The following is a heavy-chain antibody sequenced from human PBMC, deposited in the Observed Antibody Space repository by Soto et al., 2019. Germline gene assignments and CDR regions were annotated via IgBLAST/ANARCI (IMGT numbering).Heavy chain of an antibody. CDR3: ARLSSGWYFDY. V-gene: IGHV3-33*01. CDR1: GFTFSSYG. CDR2: IWYDGSNK. Sequence: QVQLVESGGGVVQPGRSLRLSCAASGFTFSSYGMHWVRQAPGKGLEWVAVIWYDGSNKYYADSVKGRFTISRDNSKNTLYLQMNSLRAEDTAVYYCARLSSGWYFDYWGQGTLVTVSS. D-gene: IGHD6-19*01. J-gene: IGHJ4*02.